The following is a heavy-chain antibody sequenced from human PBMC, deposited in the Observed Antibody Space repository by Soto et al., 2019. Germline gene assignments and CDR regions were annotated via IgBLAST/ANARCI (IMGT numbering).Heavy chain of an antibody. Sequence: ASVKVSCKAPADTFTSYYIHWVRQKPGKGLEWMGRIDPSDSQTYYSPSFRGHVTISVTKSITTVFLQWSSLRASDTAMYYCARQIYDSDTGPNFQYYFDSWGQGTPVTVSS. V-gene: IGHV5-10-1*01. J-gene: IGHJ4*02. D-gene: IGHD3-22*01. CDR1: ADTFTSYY. CDR3: ARQIYDSDTGPNFQYYFDS. CDR2: IDPSDSQT.